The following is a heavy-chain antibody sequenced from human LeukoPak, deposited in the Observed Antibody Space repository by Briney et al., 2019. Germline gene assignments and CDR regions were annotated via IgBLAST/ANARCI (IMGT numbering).Heavy chain of an antibody. D-gene: IGHD3-22*01. CDR1: RYSISSGYY. J-gene: IGHJ4*02. V-gene: IGHV4-38-2*01. CDR2: IYRSGST. Sequence: SEPLSLTCPVYRYSISSGYYWGWIRQPPGQGLEWLGRIYRSGSTYYNSSLKSRVTISVDTSKNQFSLKLSSVTAADTAVYYCARHADYYESTSYFWDYWGQGTLVTVSS. CDR3: ARHADYYESTSYFWDY.